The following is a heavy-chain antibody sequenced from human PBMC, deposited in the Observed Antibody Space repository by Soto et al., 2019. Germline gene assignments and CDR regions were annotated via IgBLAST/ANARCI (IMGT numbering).Heavy chain of an antibody. CDR1: GGSISSGGYY. CDR2: IYYSGST. Sequence: ASETLSLTCTVSGGSISSGGYYWSWIRQHPGKGLEWIGYIYYSGSTYYNPSLKSRVTISVDTSKNQSSLKLSSVTAADTAVYYCAREEYDSSGYSDYWGQGTLVTVSS. D-gene: IGHD3-22*01. CDR3: AREEYDSSGYSDY. V-gene: IGHV4-31*03. J-gene: IGHJ4*02.